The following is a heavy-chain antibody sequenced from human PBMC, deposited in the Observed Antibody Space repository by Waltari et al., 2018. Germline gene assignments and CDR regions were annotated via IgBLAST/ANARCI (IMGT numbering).Heavy chain of an antibody. CDR2: IYYSGST. Sequence: QVQLQESGAGLVKPSETLSLTCTVPGGSIRSHYWSWIRQPPGQGLEGSGYIYYSGSTNDNPSLKSRVTISVDTSKNQFALKLSSVTAADTAVYYCARDLVLQWRDAFDIWGQGTMVTVSS. CDR1: GGSIRSHY. D-gene: IGHD6-19*01. V-gene: IGHV4-59*11. CDR3: ARDLVLQWRDAFDI. J-gene: IGHJ3*02.